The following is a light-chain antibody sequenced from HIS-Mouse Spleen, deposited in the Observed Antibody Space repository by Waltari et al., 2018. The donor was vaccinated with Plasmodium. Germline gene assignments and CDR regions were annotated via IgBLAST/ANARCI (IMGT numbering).Light chain of an antibody. J-gene: IGLJ3*02. CDR1: ALPKKY. CDR2: EDS. Sequence: SYELTPPPSVSVSPGQTARITCPGDALPKKYAYWYQQKSGQAPVLVIYEDSKRPSGIPERFSGSSSGTMATLTISGAQVEDEADYYCYSIDSSGNHRVFGGGTKLTVL. CDR3: YSIDSSGNHRV. V-gene: IGLV3-10*01.